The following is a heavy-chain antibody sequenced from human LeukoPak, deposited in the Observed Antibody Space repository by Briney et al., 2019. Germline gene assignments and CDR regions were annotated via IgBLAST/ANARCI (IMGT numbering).Heavy chain of an antibody. CDR2: VIPIFGTA. V-gene: IGHV1-69*05. CDR1: GGTFRSYA. CDR3: ARDGPYGSGIYRGNYYYMDV. Sequence: ASVKVSCQASGGTFRSYAISWVRQAPGQGLEWMGGVIPIFGTANYAQRFQGRVTLTTDKSTSTAYMEVRSLRSDDTAVYFCARDGPYGSGIYRGNYYYMDVWGKGTTVTVSS. J-gene: IGHJ6*03. D-gene: IGHD3-10*01.